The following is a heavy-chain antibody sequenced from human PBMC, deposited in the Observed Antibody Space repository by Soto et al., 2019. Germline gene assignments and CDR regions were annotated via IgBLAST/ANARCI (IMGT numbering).Heavy chain of an antibody. V-gene: IGHV3-73*01. CDR3: TRPYFGSTSLRHYYYYGMDV. D-gene: IGHD2-2*01. Sequence: GSLRLSGATSGLTLSVSARHWVHQASCRGFVWVGRIRVTANSYPTAYGSSVKVELTISRDDSKDTAYRQMNSLKTQDTAVYYCTRPYFGSTSLRHYYYYGMDVWGQGTKVTVSS. CDR2: IRVTANSYPT. CDR1: GLTLSVSA. J-gene: IGHJ6*02.